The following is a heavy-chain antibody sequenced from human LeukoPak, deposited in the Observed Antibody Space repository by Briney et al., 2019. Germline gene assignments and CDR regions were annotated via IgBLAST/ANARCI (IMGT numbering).Heavy chain of an antibody. CDR1: GASMRTYY. CDR3: ARTNYYGSGSYYPDL. D-gene: IGHD3-10*01. CDR2: IYHSGST. V-gene: IGHV4-59*08. J-gene: IGHJ5*02. Sequence: SETLSPTCTVSGASMRTYYWSWIRQPPGKGLEWIGFIYHSGSTDYNPSLKSRGTISVDTSKNQFSLKLSSVTAADTAVYYCARTNYYGSGSYYPDLWGQGTLVTVSS.